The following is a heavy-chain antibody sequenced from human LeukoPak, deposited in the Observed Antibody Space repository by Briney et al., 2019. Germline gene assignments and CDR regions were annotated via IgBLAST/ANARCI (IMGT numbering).Heavy chain of an antibody. Sequence: GRSLRLSCAASGFTFSSYGMHWVRQAPGKGLEWVAVISYDGSNKYYADSVKGRFTISRDNSKNALYLQMNSLRAEDTAVYYCAKVSDIYGSGTDPWGQGTLVTVSS. D-gene: IGHD3-10*01. CDR2: ISYDGSNK. CDR1: GFTFSSYG. CDR3: AKVSDIYGSGTDP. J-gene: IGHJ5*02. V-gene: IGHV3-30*18.